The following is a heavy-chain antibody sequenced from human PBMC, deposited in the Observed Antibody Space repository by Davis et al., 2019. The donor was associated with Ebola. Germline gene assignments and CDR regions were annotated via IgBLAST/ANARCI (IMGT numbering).Heavy chain of an antibody. CDR2: INPSGGST. Sequence: ASVKVSCKASGYTFTSYYMHWVRHASGQGLEWMGIINPSGGSTSYAQKFQGRVTMTRDTSTSTVYMELSSLRSEDTAVYYCAREIYGYSSSSELGYWGQGTLVTVSS. CDR3: AREIYGYSSSSELGY. D-gene: IGHD6-6*01. V-gene: IGHV1-46*01. J-gene: IGHJ4*02. CDR1: GYTFTSYY.